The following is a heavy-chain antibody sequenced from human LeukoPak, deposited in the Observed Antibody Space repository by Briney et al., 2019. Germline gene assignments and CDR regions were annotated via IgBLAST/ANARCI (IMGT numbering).Heavy chain of an antibody. CDR2: ISYDGSNK. CDR3: ARGGATSAFDI. Sequence: GGSLRLSCAASGFTFSSYAMHWVRQAPGKGLEWVAVISYDGSNKYYADSVKGRFTISRDNSKNTLYLQMNSLRAEDTAVYYCARGGATSAFDIWGQGTMVTVSS. D-gene: IGHD1-26*01. CDR1: GFTFSSYA. J-gene: IGHJ3*02. V-gene: IGHV3-30-3*01.